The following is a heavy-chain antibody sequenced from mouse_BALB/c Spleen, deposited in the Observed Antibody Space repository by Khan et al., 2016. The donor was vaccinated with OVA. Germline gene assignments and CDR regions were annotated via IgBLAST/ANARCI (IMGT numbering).Heavy chain of an antibody. V-gene: IGHV2-2*02. CDR3: ARTYSSEGNYGDYYTMDY. J-gene: IGHJ4*01. CDR2: IWSSGST. D-gene: IGHD2-1*01. Sequence: QVQLKQSGPGLVQPSQSLSITCTVSGFSLTSYGVPWVRQSPGKGLEWLGVIWSSGSTDYNSAFISRLTISKDNSKSQVFFKMNSLQANDTAIYYCARTYSSEGNYGDYYTMDYWGQGASVTVSS. CDR1: GFSLTSYG.